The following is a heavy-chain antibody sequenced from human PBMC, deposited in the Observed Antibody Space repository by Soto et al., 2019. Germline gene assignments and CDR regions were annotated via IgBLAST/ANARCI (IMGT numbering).Heavy chain of an antibody. CDR1: GGTFSSYT. CDR2: IIPILGIA. J-gene: IGHJ1*01. CDR3: ARSDWQQEYFQH. D-gene: IGHD6-13*01. Sequence: QVQLVQSGAEVKKPGSSVKVSCKASGGTFSSYTISWVRQAPGQGLEWMGRIIPILGIANYAQKFQGRVTITADKSTSTAYMELSSLRSEDTAVYYCARSDWQQEYFQHWGKGTLVTVSS. V-gene: IGHV1-69*02.